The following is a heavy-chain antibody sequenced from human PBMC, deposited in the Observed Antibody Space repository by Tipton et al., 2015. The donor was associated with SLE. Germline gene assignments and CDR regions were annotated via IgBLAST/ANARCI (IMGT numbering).Heavy chain of an antibody. J-gene: IGHJ4*02. CDR1: GGSLSSYY. Sequence: LRLSCTVSGGSLSSYYLSWIRQPAGKGLEWIGSIYHSGSTYYNPSLKSRVTISVETSKNQFSLKLSSVTAADTAVYYCAREAYSSGPWDFDYWGQGTLVTVSS. D-gene: IGHD6-19*01. CDR3: AREAYSSGPWDFDY. V-gene: IGHV4-4*07. CDR2: IYHSGST.